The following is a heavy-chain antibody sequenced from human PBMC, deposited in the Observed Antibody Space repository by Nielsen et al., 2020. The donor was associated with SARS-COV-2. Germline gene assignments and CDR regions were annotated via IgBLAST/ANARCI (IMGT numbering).Heavy chain of an antibody. J-gene: IGHJ4*02. CDR2: IYYSGSS. CDR1: GASVSGANYY. V-gene: IGHV4-61*01. CDR3: ARGWRSAELLPLEY. Sequence: SETLSLTCTVSGASVSGANYYWSWIRQAPGKGLEWIGYIYYSGSSNYSPSLKSRVTISLDTSKNQFSLQLYSVTAADTAVYYCARGWRSAELLPLEYWGQGTPVTVSS. D-gene: IGHD3-10*01.